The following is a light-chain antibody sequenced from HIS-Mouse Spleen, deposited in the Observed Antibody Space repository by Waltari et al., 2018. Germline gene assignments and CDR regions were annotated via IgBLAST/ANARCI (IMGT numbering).Light chain of an antibody. CDR3: QQRSNWPPFT. CDR2: DAS. CDR1: QSVSSY. Sequence: EIVLTQSPAPLSLSPGERATLSCRASQSVSSYLAWYQQKPGQAPRLLIYDASNRATGIPARFSGSGSGTDFTLTISSLEPEDFAVYYCQQRSNWPPFTFGPGTKVDIK. V-gene: IGKV3-11*01. J-gene: IGKJ3*01.